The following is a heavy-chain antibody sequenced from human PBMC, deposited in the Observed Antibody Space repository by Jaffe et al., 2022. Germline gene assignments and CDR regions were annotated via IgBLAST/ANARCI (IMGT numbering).Heavy chain of an antibody. J-gene: IGHJ4*02. CDR3: ARDGSGNYLAD. Sequence: VQLVQSGAEVQRPGASVKVSCKASGYTFTGYFLHWVRQAPGQGLEWMGWVNPFNGATNYAPKFQGRVTMTSDTSITTAYMELLSLTSDDVGLYYCARDGSGNYLADWGQGTLVTVSS. CDR2: VNPFNGAT. V-gene: IGHV1-2*02. CDR1: GYTFTGYF. D-gene: IGHD1-26*01.